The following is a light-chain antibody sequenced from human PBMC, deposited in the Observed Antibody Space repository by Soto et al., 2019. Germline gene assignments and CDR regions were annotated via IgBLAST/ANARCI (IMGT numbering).Light chain of an antibody. Sequence: DIQMTQSPSSLSASVGHRVPITCQASQDISNYLNWYQQKPGKAPKLLIYDASNLETGVPSRFSGSGSGTDFTFTISSLQPEDIATYYCQQYDNLLLTFGGGTKVDIK. J-gene: IGKJ4*01. CDR3: QQYDNLLLT. CDR2: DAS. CDR1: QDISNY. V-gene: IGKV1-33*01.